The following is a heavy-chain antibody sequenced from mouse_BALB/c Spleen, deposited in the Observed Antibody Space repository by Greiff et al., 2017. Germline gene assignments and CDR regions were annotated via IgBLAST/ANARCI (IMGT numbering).Heavy chain of an antibody. CDR2: ISSGGST. J-gene: IGHJ2*01. D-gene: IGHD2-14*01. V-gene: IGHV5-6-5*01. CDR1: GFTFSSYA. CDR3: ARGQRYADY. Sequence: EVKLMESGGGLVKPGGSLKLSCAASGFTFSSYAMSWVRQTPEKRLEWVASISSGGSTYYPDSVKGRFTISRDNARNILYLQMSSLRSEDTAMYYCARGQRYADYWGQGTTLTVSS.